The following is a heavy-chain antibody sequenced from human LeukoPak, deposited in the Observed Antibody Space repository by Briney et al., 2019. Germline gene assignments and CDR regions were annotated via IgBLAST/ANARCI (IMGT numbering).Heavy chain of an antibody. Sequence: SETLSLTCTVSGGSISSSSYYWGWIRQPPGKGLEWIGSIYYSGSTYYNPSLKSRVTISVDTSKNQFSLKLSSVTAADTAVYYCARHPTFMINAGIDLNAFDIWGQGTMVTVSS. CDR1: GGSISSSSYY. D-gene: IGHD3-16*01. CDR2: IYYSGST. CDR3: ARHPTFMINAGIDLNAFDI. V-gene: IGHV4-39*01. J-gene: IGHJ3*02.